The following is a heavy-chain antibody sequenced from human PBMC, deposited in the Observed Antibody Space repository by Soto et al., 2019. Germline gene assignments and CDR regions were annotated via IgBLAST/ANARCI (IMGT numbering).Heavy chain of an antibody. CDR3: ARRYGGNFDY. V-gene: IGHV4-61*08. CDR2: IYYSGST. CDR1: GGNIGSGGYY. Sequence: SETHSLTSTVSGGNIGSGGYYWSWIRQHPGKGLEWIGYIYYSGSTNYNPSLKSRVTISVDTSKNQFSLKLSSVTAADTAVYYCARRYGGNFDYWGQGTLVTVSS. J-gene: IGHJ4*02. D-gene: IGHD3-16*01.